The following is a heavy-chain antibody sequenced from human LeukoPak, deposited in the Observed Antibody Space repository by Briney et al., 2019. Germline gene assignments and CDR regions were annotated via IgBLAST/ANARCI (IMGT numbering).Heavy chain of an antibody. Sequence: GRSLRLSCAASGSTFSSYGLHWFGQPPAKGLEGVAVIWYDGSNKYYADSVKGRFTISRDNSKNTLYLQMNSLRAEDTAVYYCARSDSGYGHLDYWGQGTLVTVSS. CDR2: IWYDGSNK. CDR1: GSTFSSYG. J-gene: IGHJ4*02. CDR3: ARSDSGYGHLDY. D-gene: IGHD5-12*01. V-gene: IGHV3-33*01.